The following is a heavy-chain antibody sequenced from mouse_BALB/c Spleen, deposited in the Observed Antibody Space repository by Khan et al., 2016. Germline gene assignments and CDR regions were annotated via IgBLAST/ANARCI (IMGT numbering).Heavy chain of an antibody. J-gene: IGHJ4*01. CDR2: ISTYYGDT. V-gene: IGHV1S137*01. CDR1: GYTFTDYA. Sequence: QVQLQQSGAELVRPGVSVKISCKGYGYTFTDYAMHWVKQSHAKSLEWIGVISTYYGDTSYNQKFEGKATMTVDKSSSTAYMELARLTSEDSAIYYCAREGLNDDYAMDDWGQGTSVTVSS. D-gene: IGHD2-12*01. CDR3: AREGLNDDYAMDD.